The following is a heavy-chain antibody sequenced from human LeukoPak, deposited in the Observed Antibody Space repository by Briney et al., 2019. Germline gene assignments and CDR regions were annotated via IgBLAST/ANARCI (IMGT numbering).Heavy chain of an antibody. Sequence: KPSETLSLTCTVSGGSISGGGYYWSWIRQHPGKGLEWIGYIYYSGSTYYNPSLKSRVTISVDTSKNQFSLKLSSVTAADTAVYYCARGRLAYFSFDYWGQGTLVTVSS. V-gene: IGHV4-31*03. CDR3: ARGRLAYFSFDY. D-gene: IGHD2-21*01. CDR2: IYYSGST. J-gene: IGHJ4*02. CDR1: GGSISGGGYY.